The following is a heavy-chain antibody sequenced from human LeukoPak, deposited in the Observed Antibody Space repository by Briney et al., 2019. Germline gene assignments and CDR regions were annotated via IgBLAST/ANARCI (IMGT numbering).Heavy chain of an antibody. CDR1: GFIFSNYA. V-gene: IGHV3-23*01. J-gene: IGHJ4*02. CDR3: AKDGGPSVFYYFDY. D-gene: IGHD5/OR15-5a*01. CDR2: ISGGSGGT. Sequence: GGSLRLSCAASGFIFSNYAMSWVRQAPGKGPEWVSGISGGSGGTNYADSVKDRFTISRDNSKNTMYLQMNTLRAEDTAVYYCAKDGGPSVFYYFDYWGQGTLVTVSS.